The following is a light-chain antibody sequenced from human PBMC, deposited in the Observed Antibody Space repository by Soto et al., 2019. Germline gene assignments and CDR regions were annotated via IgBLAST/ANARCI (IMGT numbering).Light chain of an antibody. V-gene: IGLV1-36*01. CDR2: YDD. CDR1: TSNIGKNT. J-gene: IGLJ3*02. CDR3: GAWDAALNGWV. Sequence: QSVLTQPPSVSAGPGQRVTISCSGSTSNIGKNTVNWYQQLPGEAPKLFIYYDDLLASGVSDRFSGSKSGASASLAISGLQSEDEADYYCGAWDAALNGWVFGGGTKVTVL.